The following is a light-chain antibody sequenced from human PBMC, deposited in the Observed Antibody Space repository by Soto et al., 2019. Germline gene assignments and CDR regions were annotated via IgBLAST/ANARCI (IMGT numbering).Light chain of an antibody. CDR1: QSLSSY. J-gene: IGKJ4*01. CDR2: AAS. Sequence: DIQMTQSPSSLSASVGDRVTITCRASQSLSSYLNWYQPKPGKAPKLLIYAASSWQSGVPSRFSGSGSGTDFTLTISSLQPEYFATYYCQQIYSTPLTFGGGTQVEIK. CDR3: QQIYSTPLT. V-gene: IGKV1-39*01.